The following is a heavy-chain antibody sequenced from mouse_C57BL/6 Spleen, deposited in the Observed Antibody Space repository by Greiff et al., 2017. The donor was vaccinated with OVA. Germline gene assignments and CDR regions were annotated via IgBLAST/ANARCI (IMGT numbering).Heavy chain of an antibody. V-gene: IGHV14-2*01. CDR2: IDPEDGET. J-gene: IGHJ4*01. Sequence: VQLKQSGAELVKPGASVKLSCTASGFNIKDYYMHWVKQRTEQGLEWIGRIDPEDGETKYAPNFQGKATITADTSSNTAYLQLSSLTSEDTAVYYCAYSNYPYYAMDYWGQGTSVTVSS. CDR1: GFNIKDYY. D-gene: IGHD2-5*01. CDR3: AYSNYPYYAMDY.